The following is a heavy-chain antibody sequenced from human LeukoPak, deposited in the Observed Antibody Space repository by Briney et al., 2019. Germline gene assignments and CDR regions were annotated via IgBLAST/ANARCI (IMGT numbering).Heavy chain of an antibody. CDR1: GFLFSTYW. J-gene: IGHJ3*02. D-gene: IGHD3-22*01. CDR3: AGPNYYDSTGYYEDAFDI. CDR2: INSDGGST. V-gene: IGHV3-74*01. Sequence: GGSLRLSCAASGFLFSTYWMHWVRQVPGKGLVWVSRINSDGGSTSYADSVKGRFTISRDNAKNTLYLQMNSVRAEDTAVYYCAGPNYYDSTGYYEDAFDIWGQGAMVTVSS.